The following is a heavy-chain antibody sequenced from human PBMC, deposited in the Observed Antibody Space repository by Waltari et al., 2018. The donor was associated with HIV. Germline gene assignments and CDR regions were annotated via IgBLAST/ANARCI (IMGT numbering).Heavy chain of an antibody. Sequence: QVQLVQSGAEVKKPGASVKVSCKASGYTFTSYDIKWVRQATGQGLEWRGCMNPNSGNTVYAQRFQDRGTMTRNTSISTSYMELSSLRSEDTAVYFCARGPQDYPKYYFDYWGQGTLVTVSS. V-gene: IGHV1-8*01. D-gene: IGHD4-17*01. J-gene: IGHJ4*02. CDR2: MNPNSGNT. CDR3: ARGPQDYPKYYFDY. CDR1: GYTFTSYD.